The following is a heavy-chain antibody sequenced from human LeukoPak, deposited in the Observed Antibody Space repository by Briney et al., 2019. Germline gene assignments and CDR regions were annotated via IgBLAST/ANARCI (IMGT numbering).Heavy chain of an antibody. J-gene: IGHJ4*02. Sequence: SVKVSCKASGGTFSSYAISWVRQAPGQGLEWMGGIIPIFGTANYAQKFQGRVTITADESTSTTYMELSSLRSEDTAVYYCARGNRRDGYNALFDYWGQGTLVTVSS. CDR2: IIPIFGTA. CDR1: GGTFSSYA. CDR3: ARGNRRDGYNALFDY. D-gene: IGHD5-24*01. V-gene: IGHV1-69*01.